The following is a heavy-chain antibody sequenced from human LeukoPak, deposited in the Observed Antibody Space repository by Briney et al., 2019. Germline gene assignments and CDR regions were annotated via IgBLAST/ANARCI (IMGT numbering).Heavy chain of an antibody. D-gene: IGHD3-10*01. CDR1: GYTFTSYD. J-gene: IGHJ3*02. CDR3: ARGRMVRGLILVDAFDI. V-gene: IGHV1-8*01. CDR2: MNPNTGNT. Sequence: ASVKVSCKASGYTFTSYDVNWVRQAPGQGLEWMGWMNPNTGNTGYAQKFQGRVTLTRSTSISTAYMELSSLKSEDTAVFYCARGRMVRGLILVDAFDIWGQGTMVTVPS.